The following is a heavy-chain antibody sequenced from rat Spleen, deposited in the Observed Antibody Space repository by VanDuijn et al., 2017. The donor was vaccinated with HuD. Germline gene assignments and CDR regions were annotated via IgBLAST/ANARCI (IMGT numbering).Heavy chain of an antibody. Sequence: EVQLVESGGGLVQPGRSLKLSCAASGFTFSNYDMAWVRQAPTKVLEWVASISTGGGNTYYRDSVKVRFTISRDNAKSTLYLQMDSLRYEDTATYYCARHGIYNNYGWFAYWGQGTLVTVSS. J-gene: IGHJ3*01. CDR3: ARHGIYNNYGWFAY. V-gene: IGHV5S23*01. D-gene: IGHD1-10*01. CDR1: GFTFSNYD. CDR2: ISTGGGNT.